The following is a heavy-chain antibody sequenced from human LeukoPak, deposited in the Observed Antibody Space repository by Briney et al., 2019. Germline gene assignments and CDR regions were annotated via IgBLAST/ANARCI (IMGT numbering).Heavy chain of an antibody. CDR3: ARGGNYYYYYGMDV. J-gene: IGHJ6*02. CDR2: IKQDGSEK. V-gene: IGHV3-7*01. CDR1: GFTFSSYW. Sequence: PGGSLRLSCAASGFTFSSYWMSWVRQAPGKGLEWVANIKQDGSEKYYVDSVKGRFTISRDNAKNSLYLQMNSLRAEDTAVYYRARGGNYYYYYGMDVWGQGTTVTVSS.